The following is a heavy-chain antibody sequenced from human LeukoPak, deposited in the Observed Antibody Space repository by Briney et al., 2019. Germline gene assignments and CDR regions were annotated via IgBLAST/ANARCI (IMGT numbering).Heavy chain of an antibody. Sequence: GGSLRLSCAASRFTFSSYWMHWVRQAPGKGLVWVSRIKTGGSRTTYADSVKGRFTISRDNSKNTLYLQMNSLRAEDTAVYYCAKDRVSHNAEYFQHWGQGTLVTVSS. V-gene: IGHV3-74*01. J-gene: IGHJ1*01. CDR1: RFTFSSYW. D-gene: IGHD1-1*01. CDR2: IKTGGSRT. CDR3: AKDRVSHNAEYFQH.